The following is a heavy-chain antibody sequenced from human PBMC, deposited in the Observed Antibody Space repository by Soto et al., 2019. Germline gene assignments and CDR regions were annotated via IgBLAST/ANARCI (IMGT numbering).Heavy chain of an antibody. J-gene: IGHJ6*03. CDR3: ARQASYYYYYYMDV. V-gene: IGHV4-59*01. CDR1: GGSISSYY. CDR2: IYYSGST. Sequence: SETLSLTCTVSGGSISSYYWSWIRQPPGKGLEWIGYIYYSGSTNYNPSLKSRVTISVDTSKNQFSLKLSSVTAADTAVYYCARQASYYYYYYMDVWGKGTKVTVSS.